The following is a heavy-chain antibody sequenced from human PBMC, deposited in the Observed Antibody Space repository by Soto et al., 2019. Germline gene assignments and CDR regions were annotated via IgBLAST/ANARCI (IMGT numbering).Heavy chain of an antibody. CDR2: IYYSGST. V-gene: IGHV4-59*08. D-gene: IGHD4-4*01. Sequence: SETLSLTCTVSGGSISSYYWSWIRQPPGKGLEWIGYIYYSGSTNYNPSLKSRVTISVDTSKNQFSLKLSSVTAADTAVYYCARHSNYVLSNYYYYYYMDVWGKGTTVTVSS. CDR3: ARHSNYVLSNYYYYYYMDV. J-gene: IGHJ6*03. CDR1: GGSISSYY.